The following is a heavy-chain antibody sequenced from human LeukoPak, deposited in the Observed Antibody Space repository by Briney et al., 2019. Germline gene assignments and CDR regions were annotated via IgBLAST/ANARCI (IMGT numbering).Heavy chain of an antibody. V-gene: IGHV1-46*01. CDR2: INPSGSST. CDR1: GYTFTGYY. J-gene: IGHJ4*02. CDR3: ARQMITMIVVVIKGGFDC. D-gene: IGHD3-22*01. Sequence: GASVKVSCKASGYTFTGYYMHWVRQAPGQGLEWLGLINPSGSSTLYAQKFQGRVTMTRDTSTSTVYMELSSLRSEDTAVYYCARQMITMIVVVIKGGFDCWGQGTLVTVSS.